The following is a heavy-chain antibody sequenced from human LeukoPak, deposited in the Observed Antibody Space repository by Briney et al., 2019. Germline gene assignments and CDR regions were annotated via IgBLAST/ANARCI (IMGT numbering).Heavy chain of an antibody. D-gene: IGHD2-2*01. Sequence: PGGSLRLSCAASGFTFSSYEMNWVRQAPGKGLEWVSYISSSGSTIYYADSVKGRFTISRDNAKNSLYLQMNSLRAEDTAVYYCARSQYCSSTSCYYRVFNWFDPWGQGTLVTVSS. CDR2: ISSSGSTI. CDR1: GFTFSSYE. V-gene: IGHV3-48*03. CDR3: ARSQYCSSTSCYYRVFNWFDP. J-gene: IGHJ5*02.